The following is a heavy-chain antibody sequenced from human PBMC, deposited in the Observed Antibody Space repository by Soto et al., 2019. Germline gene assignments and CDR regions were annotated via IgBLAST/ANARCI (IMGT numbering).Heavy chain of an antibody. J-gene: IGHJ4*02. D-gene: IGHD5-18*01. Sequence: QVQLQQWGAGLLKPSETLSLTCAVYGGSFSGYYWSWIRQPPGKGLEWIGEINHSGSTNYIPSLKSRVTISVDRSKNQFSLNLSSVTAADTALYYCARALGYTYGHLPIDYWGQGTLVTVSS. CDR2: INHSGST. V-gene: IGHV4-34*01. CDR1: GGSFSGYY. CDR3: ARALGYTYGHLPIDY.